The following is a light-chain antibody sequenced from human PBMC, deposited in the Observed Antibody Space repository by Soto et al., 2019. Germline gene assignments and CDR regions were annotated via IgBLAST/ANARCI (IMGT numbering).Light chain of an antibody. Sequence: DIQMTQSPPTLPASAGDRVTITCRASQDISRWLAWYQQKPGKAPKLLIYKASTLKSGVPSRFSGSGSGTEFTLTISSLQSEDFAVYYCQQYNNWRWTFGQGTKEDIK. CDR3: QQYNNWRWT. CDR1: QDISRW. V-gene: IGKV1-5*03. J-gene: IGKJ1*01. CDR2: KAS.